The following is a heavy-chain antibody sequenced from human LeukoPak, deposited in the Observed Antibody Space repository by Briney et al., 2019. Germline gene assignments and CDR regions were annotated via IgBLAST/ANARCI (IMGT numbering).Heavy chain of an antibody. J-gene: IGHJ4*02. D-gene: IGHD2-15*01. CDR3: ARGGEYCSGGSCYPFDY. CDR2: INHSGST. Sequence: SETLSLTCAVYGGSFSGYYWNWIRQPPGKGLEWIGEINHSGSTNYNPSLKSRVTISVDTSKNQFSLKLSSVTAADTAVYYCARGGEYCSGGSCYPFDYWGQGTLVTVSS. V-gene: IGHV4-34*01. CDR1: GGSFSGYY.